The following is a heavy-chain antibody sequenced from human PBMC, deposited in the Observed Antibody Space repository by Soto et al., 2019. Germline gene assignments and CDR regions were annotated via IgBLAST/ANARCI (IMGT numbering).Heavy chain of an antibody. V-gene: IGHV4-34*01. CDR1: GGSFSGYY. Sequence: SETLSLTCAVYGGSFSGYYWSWIRQPPGKGLEWIGEINHSGSTNYNPSLKSRVTISVDTSKNQFSLKLSSVTAADTAVYYCARVGSPYYYESSGYPTWFDPWGQGTLVTVSS. CDR2: INHSGST. D-gene: IGHD3-22*01. J-gene: IGHJ5*02. CDR3: ARVGSPYYYESSGYPTWFDP.